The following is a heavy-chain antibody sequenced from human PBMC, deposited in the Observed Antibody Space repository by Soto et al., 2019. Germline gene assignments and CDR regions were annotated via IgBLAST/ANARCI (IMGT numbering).Heavy chain of an antibody. CDR1: GFTVSSSY. CDR2: IYSGGST. J-gene: IGHJ4*02. Sequence: EVQLVESGGGLVQPGGSLRLSCAASGFTVSSSYMSWVRQAPGKGLEWVSVIYSGGSTYYPDSVKGRFSITRDNSKSTLYLQMNSLRAEDTAVDYCARGTDGATATNYWGQGTLVTVSS. CDR3: ARGTDGATATNY. D-gene: IGHD5-12*01. V-gene: IGHV3-66*01.